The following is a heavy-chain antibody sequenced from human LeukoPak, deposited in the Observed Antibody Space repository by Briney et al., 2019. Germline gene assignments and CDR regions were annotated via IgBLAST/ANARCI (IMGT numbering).Heavy chain of an antibody. J-gene: IGHJ6*02. CDR3: ARDIVVVVAATPVWDYYYYGMDV. D-gene: IGHD2-15*01. CDR2: ISYDGSNK. V-gene: IGHV3-30*03. Sequence: GGSLRLSCAASGFTFSSYSMNWVRQAPGKGLEWVAVISYDGSNKYYADSVKGRFTISRDNSKNTLYLQMNSLRAEDTAVYYCARDIVVVVAATPVWDYYYYGMDVWGQGTTVTVSS. CDR1: GFTFSSYS.